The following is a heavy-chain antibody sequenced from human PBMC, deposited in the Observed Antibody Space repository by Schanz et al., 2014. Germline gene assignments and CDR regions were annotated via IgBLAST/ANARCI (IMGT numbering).Heavy chain of an antibody. D-gene: IGHD2-21*01. V-gene: IGHV3-23*01. CDR1: GLIFSNYV. J-gene: IGHJ4*02. Sequence: EVQLLESGGGLVQPGGSLKLSCAASGLIFSNYVMSWVRQAPGKGLEWVSTIGTSGGTNYAESVKGRFTISRDISKNTLYLQMGSLRAEDVAVYYCARKSLVSAHYDSWGQGTLVNVSS. CDR2: IGTSGGT. CDR3: ARKSLVSAHYDS.